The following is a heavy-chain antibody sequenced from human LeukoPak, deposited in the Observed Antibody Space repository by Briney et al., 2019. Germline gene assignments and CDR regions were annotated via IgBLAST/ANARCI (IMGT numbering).Heavy chain of an antibody. J-gene: IGHJ3*02. CDR3: ARVDWDDAFDI. Sequence: PGGSLRLSCEVSGFTSSTAWLTWVRQAPGKGLEWVADMRQDGSDKYYVDSVKGRFTISRNSAKNSLYLQMNSLRAEDTAVYYCARVDWDDAFDIWGQGTMVTVSS. CDR2: MRQDGSDK. V-gene: IGHV3-7*01. D-gene: IGHD3/OR15-3a*01. CDR1: GFTSSTAW.